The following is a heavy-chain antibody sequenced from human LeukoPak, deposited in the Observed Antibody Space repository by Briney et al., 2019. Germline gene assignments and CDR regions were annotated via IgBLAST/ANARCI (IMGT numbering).Heavy chain of an antibody. CDR1: GFTFDDYG. J-gene: IGHJ5*02. Sequence: GGSLRLSCAASGFTFDDYGMSWVRHAPGKGLEWVSGINWNGGSTGYADSVKGRFTISRDNAKNSLYLQMNSLRAEDTALYYCARVTYCGGDCYSGWFDPWGQGTLVTVSS. CDR2: INWNGGST. CDR3: ARVTYCGGDCYSGWFDP. D-gene: IGHD2-21*02. V-gene: IGHV3-20*04.